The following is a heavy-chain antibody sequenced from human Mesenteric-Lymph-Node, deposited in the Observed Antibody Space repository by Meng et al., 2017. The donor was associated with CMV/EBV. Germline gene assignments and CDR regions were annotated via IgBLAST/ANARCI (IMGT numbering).Heavy chain of an antibody. CDR2: ISGSGGST. D-gene: IGHD5-12*01. CDR1: GFTFTSYG. V-gene: IGHV3-23*01. Sequence: GESLKISCAASGFTFTSYGMHWVRQAPGKGLEWVSAISGSGGSTYYADSVKGRFTISRDNSENTLYLHINTLRAEDTAVYYCARAPGGGYSYFDYWGQGTLVTVSS. J-gene: IGHJ4*02. CDR3: ARAPGGGYSYFDY.